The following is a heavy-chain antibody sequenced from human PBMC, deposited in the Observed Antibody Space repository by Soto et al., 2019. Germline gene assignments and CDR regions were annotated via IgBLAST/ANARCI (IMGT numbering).Heavy chain of an antibody. V-gene: IGHV4-39*01. D-gene: IGHD6-19*01. CDR3: ARRGTVAGYYYYGMDV. CDR2: IYYSGST. Sequence: SETLSLTCTVSGGSISSSSYYWGWIRQPPGKGLEWIGSIYYSGSTYYNPSLKGRVTISVDTSKNQFSLKLSSVTAADTAVYYCARRGTVAGYYYYGMDVWGQGTTVTVSS. J-gene: IGHJ6*02. CDR1: GGSISSSSYY.